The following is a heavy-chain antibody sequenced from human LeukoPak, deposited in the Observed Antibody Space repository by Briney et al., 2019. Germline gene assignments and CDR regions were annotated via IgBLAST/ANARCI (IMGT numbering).Heavy chain of an antibody. J-gene: IGHJ4*02. Sequence: GGSLRLSCAASGFTFSSYWMSWVRQAPGKGLEWVANIKQDGSEKYYVDSVKGRFTTSRDNAKNSLYLQMNSLRAEDTAVYYCAREGRCLHPTRDYWGQGTLVTVSS. V-gene: IGHV3-7*01. CDR2: IKQDGSEK. D-gene: IGHD5-24*01. CDR1: GFTFSSYW. CDR3: AREGRCLHPTRDY.